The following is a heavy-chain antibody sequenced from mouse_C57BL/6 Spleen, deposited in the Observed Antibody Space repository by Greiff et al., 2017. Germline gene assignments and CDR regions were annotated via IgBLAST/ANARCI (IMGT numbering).Heavy chain of an antibody. CDR1: GYTFTSCW. CDR2: INPSNGGT. J-gene: IGHJ2*01. D-gene: IGHD2-4*01. Sequence: QVQLQQPGTELVKPGASVKLSCKASGYTFTSCWMHWVKQRPGQGLEWIGNINPSNGGTNYNEKFKSKATLTVDKSSSTAYMQLSSLTSEDSAVYYCAPGVYYDYEGYYFDYWGQGTTLTVSS. V-gene: IGHV1-53*01. CDR3: APGVYYDYEGYYFDY.